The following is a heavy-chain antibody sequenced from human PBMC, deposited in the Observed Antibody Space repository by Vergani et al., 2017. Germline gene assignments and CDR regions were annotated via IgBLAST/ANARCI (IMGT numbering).Heavy chain of an antibody. Sequence: EVQLLESGGGLVQPGGSLRLSCAASGFTFNTYAMTWVRQAPGKGLEWVSSISDSGGYTYYADSVKGRFTISRDNAKNTLYLQMNSLRAEDTAVYYCAKDSRGTYYSDFDYWGQGTLVTVSS. CDR3: AKDSRGTYYSDFDY. CDR1: GFTFNTYA. D-gene: IGHD1-26*01. CDR2: ISDSGGYT. J-gene: IGHJ4*02. V-gene: IGHV3-23*01.